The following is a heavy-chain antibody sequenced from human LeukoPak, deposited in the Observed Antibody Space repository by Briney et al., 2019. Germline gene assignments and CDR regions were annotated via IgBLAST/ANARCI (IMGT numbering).Heavy chain of an antibody. CDR2: ISGNGGST. V-gene: IGHV3-23*01. CDR1: GFTFSSYA. D-gene: IGHD3-22*01. Sequence: GGSLRLSCAASGFTFSSYAMSWVRQAPGKGLEWVSAISGNGGSTYYADSVKGRFTISRDNSKNTLYLQMNSLRAEDTAVYYCAKGSYYYDSSGYYYPLYFDYWGQGTLVTVSS. CDR3: AKGSYYYDSSGYYYPLYFDY. J-gene: IGHJ4*02.